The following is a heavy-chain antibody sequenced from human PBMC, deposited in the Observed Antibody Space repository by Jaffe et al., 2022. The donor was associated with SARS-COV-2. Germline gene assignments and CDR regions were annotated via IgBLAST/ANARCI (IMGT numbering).Heavy chain of an antibody. J-gene: IGHJ3*02. D-gene: IGHD1-26*01. V-gene: IGHV3-64*01. CDR1: GFTFSSYA. Sequence: EVQLVESGGGLVQPGGSLRLSCAASGFTFSSYAMHWVRQAPGKGLEYVSAISSNGGSTYYANSVKGRFTISRDNSKNTLYLQMGSLRAEDMAVYYCARAIVGATSPPLFAFDIWGQGTMVTVSS. CDR2: ISSNGGST. CDR3: ARAIVGATSPPLFAFDI.